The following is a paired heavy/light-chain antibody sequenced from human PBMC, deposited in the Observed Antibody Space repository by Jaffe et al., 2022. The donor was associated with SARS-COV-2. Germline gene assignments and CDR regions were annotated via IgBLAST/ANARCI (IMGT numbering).Light chain of an antibody. Sequence: EIVMTQSPATLSVSPGERATLSCRASQSVSSNLAWYQQKPGQAPRLLIYGASTRATGIPARFSGSGSGTEFTLTISSLQSEDFAVYYCQQYNNWPGKTFGQGTKVEIK. J-gene: IGKJ1*01. CDR2: GAS. V-gene: IGKV3-15*01. CDR3: QQYNNWPGKT. CDR1: QSVSSN.
Heavy chain of an antibody. CDR1: GFTFSDYY. Sequence: QVQLVESGGGLVKPGGSLRLSCAASGFTFSDYYMSWIRQAPGKGLEWVSYISSSGSTIYYADSVKGRFTISRDNAKNSLYLQMNSLRAEDTAVYYCARTRGAMTTVFDYWGQGTLVTVSS. CDR3: ARTRGAMTTVFDY. J-gene: IGHJ4*02. D-gene: IGHD4-17*01. CDR2: ISSSGSTI. V-gene: IGHV3-11*01.